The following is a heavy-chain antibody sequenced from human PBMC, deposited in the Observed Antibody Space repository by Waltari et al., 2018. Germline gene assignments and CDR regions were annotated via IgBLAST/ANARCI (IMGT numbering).Heavy chain of an antibody. CDR3: ARGDYSNYELDY. D-gene: IGHD4-4*01. Sequence: QVQLVESGGGVVQPGGSLRLSCAASGFTFSSYGMHWVRQAPGKGLEWVAFIRYDGSNKYYADSVKGRFTISRDNSKNTLYLQMNSLRAEDTAVYYCARGDYSNYELDYWGQGTLVTVSS. J-gene: IGHJ4*02. V-gene: IGHV3-30*02. CDR2: IRYDGSNK. CDR1: GFTFSSYG.